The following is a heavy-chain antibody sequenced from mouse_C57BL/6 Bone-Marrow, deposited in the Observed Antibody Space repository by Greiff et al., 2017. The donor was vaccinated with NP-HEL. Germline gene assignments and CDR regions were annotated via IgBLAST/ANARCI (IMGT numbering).Heavy chain of an antibody. CDR2: IEPENGDT. CDR1: GFNIKDDY. Sequence: EVQLQESGAELVRPGASVKLSCTASGFNIKDDYMHWVKQRPEQGLEWIGWIEPENGDTEYASKFQGKATITAATSSNTAYLQLSSLTSEDTAVYYCTRLMFAYWGQGTLVTVSA. J-gene: IGHJ3*01. CDR3: TRLMFAY. V-gene: IGHV14-4*01.